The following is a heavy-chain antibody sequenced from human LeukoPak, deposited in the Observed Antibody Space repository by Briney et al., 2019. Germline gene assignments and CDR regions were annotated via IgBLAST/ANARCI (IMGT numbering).Heavy chain of an antibody. CDR3: ARVTGSYTFYYSYGMDV. Sequence: PGGSLRLSCAASGFIFSRYEMNWVRQSPGKGLEWVSHISSSTTVISYADSVKGRFTISRGNAKNSLYLQMNSLRAEDTAAYYCARVTGSYTFYYSYGMDVWGQGTTVTVSS. V-gene: IGHV3-48*03. J-gene: IGHJ6*02. CDR2: ISSSTTVI. CDR1: GFIFSRYE. D-gene: IGHD3-10*01.